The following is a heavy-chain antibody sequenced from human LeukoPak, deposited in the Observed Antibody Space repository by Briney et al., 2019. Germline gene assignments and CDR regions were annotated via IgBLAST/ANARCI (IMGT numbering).Heavy chain of an antibody. D-gene: IGHD1-26*01. CDR1: GFTVSSSY. CDR3: TTDLPQRIVGATVYYYGMDV. V-gene: IGHV3-15*01. CDR2: IKSKTDGGTT. Sequence: GGSLRLSCAASGFTVSSSYMSWVRQAPGKGLEWVGRIKSKTDGGTTDYAAPVKGRFTISRDDSKNTLYLQMNSLKTEDTAVYYCTTDLPQRIVGATVYYYGMDVWGQGTTVTVSS. J-gene: IGHJ6*02.